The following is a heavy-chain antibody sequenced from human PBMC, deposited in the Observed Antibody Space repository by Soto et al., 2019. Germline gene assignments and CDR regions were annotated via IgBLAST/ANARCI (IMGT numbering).Heavy chain of an antibody. CDR1: GGSISSSNW. D-gene: IGHD1-26*01. Sequence: QVQLQESGPGLVKPSGTLSLTCAVSGGSISSSNWWSWVRQPPGKGLEWIGEIYHSGSTNYNPSLQSRVNQSGNKSQNPFPPKVRSVTRGDQAGDYFSGVSWSLHYGMDVWGQGTTVTVSS. V-gene: IGHV4-4*02. CDR3: SGVSWSLHYGMDV. J-gene: IGHJ6*02. CDR2: IYHSGST.